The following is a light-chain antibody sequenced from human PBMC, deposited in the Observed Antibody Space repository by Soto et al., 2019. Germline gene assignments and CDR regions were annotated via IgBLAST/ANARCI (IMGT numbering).Light chain of an antibody. CDR1: QSISSW. Sequence: DIQMTQSPSTLSASVGDRVTITCRASQSISSWLAWYQQKPGKAPKLLIYDASSLESGVPSRFSGSGSGTEFTLTISSLQPDDFATYYCQQYNSSPWTFGQGSKADIK. CDR3: QQYNSSPWT. V-gene: IGKV1-5*01. J-gene: IGKJ1*01. CDR2: DAS.